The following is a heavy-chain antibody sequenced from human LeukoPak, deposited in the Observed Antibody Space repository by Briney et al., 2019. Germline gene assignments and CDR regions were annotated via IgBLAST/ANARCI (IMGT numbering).Heavy chain of an antibody. CDR3: AKNWVVVPAAPDAFDI. CDR1: GFTVSSNY. J-gene: IGHJ3*02. Sequence: GGSLRLSCAASGFTVSSNYMSWVRQAPGKGLECVSVIYSGGSTYYADSVKGRFTISRDNSKNTLYLQMNSLRAEDTAVYYCAKNWVVVPAAPDAFDIRGQGTMVTVSS. V-gene: IGHV3-66*01. D-gene: IGHD2-2*01. CDR2: IYSGGST.